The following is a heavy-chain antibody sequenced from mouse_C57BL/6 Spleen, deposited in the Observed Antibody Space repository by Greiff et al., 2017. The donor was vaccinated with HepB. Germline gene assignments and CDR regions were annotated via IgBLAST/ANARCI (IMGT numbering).Heavy chain of an antibody. D-gene: IGHD2-4*01. J-gene: IGHJ1*03. V-gene: IGHV2-5*01. CDR2: IWRGGST. CDR3: AKKRDYDYEGYFDV. Sequence: VQLVESGPGLVQPSQSLSITCTVSGFSLTSYGVHWVRQSPGKGLEWLGVIWRGGSTDYNAAFMSRLSITKDNSKSQVFFKMNSLQADDTAIYYCAKKRDYDYEGYFDVWGTGTTVTVSS. CDR1: GFSLTSYG.